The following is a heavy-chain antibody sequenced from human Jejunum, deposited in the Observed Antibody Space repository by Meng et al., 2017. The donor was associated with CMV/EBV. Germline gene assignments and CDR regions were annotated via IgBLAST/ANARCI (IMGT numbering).Heavy chain of an antibody. D-gene: IGHD3-3*01. Sequence: VRQAPGKGLEWVANIKHDGSEKNYVDSVKGRFSVSRDNAKNSLYLQMNSLRVEDTAVYYCARGSYDFWSGYHNFWRGYLPYGMDVWGKG. CDR2: IKHDGSEK. CDR3: ARGSYDFWSGYHNFWRGYLPYGMDV. V-gene: IGHV3-7*01. J-gene: IGHJ6*04.